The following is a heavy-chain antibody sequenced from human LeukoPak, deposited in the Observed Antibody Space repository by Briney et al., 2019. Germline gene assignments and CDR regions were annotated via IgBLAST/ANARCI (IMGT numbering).Heavy chain of an antibody. CDR3: ARDRITMVRGVIRYYFDY. J-gene: IGHJ4*02. CDR2: ISYDGSNK. Sequence: GGSLRLSCAASGFTFSSYAMHWVRQAPGKGLEWVAVISYDGSNKYYADSVKGRFTISRDNSKNTLYLQMNSLRAEDTAVYYCARDRITMVRGVIRYYFDYGGQGTLVTVSS. CDR1: GFTFSSYA. D-gene: IGHD3-10*01. V-gene: IGHV3-30-3*01.